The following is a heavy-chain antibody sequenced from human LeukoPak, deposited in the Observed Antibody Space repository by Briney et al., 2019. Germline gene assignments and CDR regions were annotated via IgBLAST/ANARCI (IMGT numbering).Heavy chain of an antibody. J-gene: IGHJ6*03. CDR2: IYYSGST. V-gene: IGHV4-59*01. Sequence: SETLSLTCTVSGGSISSYYWSWIRQPPGKGLEWIGYIYYSGSTNYNPSLKSRVTISVDTSKNQFSLKLRSVTAADTAVYYCARDASSYYYYYMDVWGKGTTVTISS. CDR3: ARDASSYYYYYMDV. CDR1: GGSISSYY. D-gene: IGHD6-6*01.